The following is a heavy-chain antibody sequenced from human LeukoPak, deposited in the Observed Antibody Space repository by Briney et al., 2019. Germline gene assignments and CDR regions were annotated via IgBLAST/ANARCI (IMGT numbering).Heavy chain of an antibody. CDR2: INWNGGST. CDR3: ARGGYSGSYFAY. D-gene: IGHD1-26*01. CDR1: GFTFSSYA. J-gene: IGHJ4*02. Sequence: GGSLRLSCTASGFTFSSYAMHWVRQAPGKGLEWVSGINWNGGSTGYADSVKGRFTISRGNAKNSLYVQMNSLRAEDTALYYCARGGYSGSYFAYWGQGTLVTVSS. V-gene: IGHV3-20*04.